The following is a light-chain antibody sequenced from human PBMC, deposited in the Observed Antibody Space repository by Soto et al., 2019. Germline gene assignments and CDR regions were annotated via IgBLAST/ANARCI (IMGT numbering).Light chain of an antibody. CDR3: QQSYSALWT. V-gene: IGKV1-39*01. CDR2: AAS. J-gene: IGKJ1*01. Sequence: DIKVTQSPSSLSASVGDRVIITCRASQGINRNLNWYQQKPGQAPKLLIYAASSLQSGVPTRFRGTASGTEFTLTITGLQPEDSASYYCQQSYSALWTFGQVSKVEIK. CDR1: QGINRN.